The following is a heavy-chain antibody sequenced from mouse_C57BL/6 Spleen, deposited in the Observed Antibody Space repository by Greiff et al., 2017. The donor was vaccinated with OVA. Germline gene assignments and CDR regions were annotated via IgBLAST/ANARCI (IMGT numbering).Heavy chain of an antibody. CDR1: GYTFTDYY. J-gene: IGHJ1*03. CDR3: ARSYSNPWYFDV. D-gene: IGHD2-5*01. CDR2: INPNNGGT. V-gene: IGHV1-26*01. Sequence: EVQLQQSGPELVKPGASVKISCKASGYTFTDYYMNWVKQSHGKSLEWIGDINPNNGGTSYNQKFKGKATLTVDKSSSTAYMELRSLTSEDSAVDYCARSYSNPWYFDVWGTGTTVTVSS.